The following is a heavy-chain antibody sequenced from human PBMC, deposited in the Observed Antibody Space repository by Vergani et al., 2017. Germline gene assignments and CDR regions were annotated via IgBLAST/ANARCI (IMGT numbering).Heavy chain of an antibody. Sequence: EVQLVESGGGLVKPGGSLRLSCAASGFTFSNAWMSWVRQAPGKELEWVGRIKGKTDGGTTDYAAPVKGRFTISRDDSKNTMYLQMNSLKTEDTAVYYCTTDNYYDSSGYSYYGYYMDVGGKGTTVTVSS. CDR2: IKGKTDGGTT. CDR3: TTDNYYDSSGYSYYGYYMDV. J-gene: IGHJ6*03. V-gene: IGHV3-15*01. CDR1: GFTFSNAW. D-gene: IGHD3-22*01.